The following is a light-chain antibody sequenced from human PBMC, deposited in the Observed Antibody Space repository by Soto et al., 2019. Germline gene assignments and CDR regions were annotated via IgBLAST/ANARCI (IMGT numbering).Light chain of an antibody. J-gene: IGLJ1*01. Sequence: QSVLTQPASVSGSPGQSITISCTGTNSDVGGYNFVSWYQQHPDKAPKVIIYEGSKRPSGVSNRFSGSKSGNTASLTISGLQAEDEADYYCCSYAGSSTYVFGTGTKVTAL. CDR2: EGS. V-gene: IGLV2-23*01. CDR3: CSYAGSSTYV. CDR1: NSDVGGYNF.